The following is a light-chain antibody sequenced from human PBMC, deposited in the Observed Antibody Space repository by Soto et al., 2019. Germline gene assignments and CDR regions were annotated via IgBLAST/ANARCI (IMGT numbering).Light chain of an antibody. J-gene: IGLJ1*01. Sequence: QSALTQPRSVSGSPGQSVTISCTGTSSDVGGYNYVSWYQQHPGKAPKLMIYEVSNRPSGVSNRFSGSKSGNTASLTISGLQAEDEAGYYCSSYTSSSTYVFGTGTKVTVL. V-gene: IGLV2-14*01. CDR1: SSDVGGYNY. CDR2: EVS. CDR3: SSYTSSSTYV.